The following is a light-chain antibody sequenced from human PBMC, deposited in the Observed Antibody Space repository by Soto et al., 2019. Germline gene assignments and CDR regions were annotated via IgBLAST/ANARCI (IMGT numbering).Light chain of an antibody. J-gene: IGKJ4*01. CDR2: GAS. Sequence: DIQMTQSPSSLSASVGDTVTITCRASQSISTWLAWYQQKPNKAPKSLIPGASNLQSGVPSRFSGSGSGTDFTLTISSLQPEDFATYYCQQFYTFPLTFGGGTKVDIK. V-gene: IGKV1D-16*01. CDR1: QSISTW. CDR3: QQFYTFPLT.